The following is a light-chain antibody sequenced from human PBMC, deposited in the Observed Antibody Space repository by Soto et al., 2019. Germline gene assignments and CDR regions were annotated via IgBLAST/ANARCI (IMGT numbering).Light chain of an antibody. V-gene: IGKV3-20*01. Sequence: EIVMTQSPATLSVSPGERATLSCRASQSVSSNLAWYQQKPGQAPRLLIYGASSRATGIPNRFSGSGSGTDFTLTISSLEPEDFAVFYCQQYGDSPTFGQGTKVDIK. CDR2: GAS. CDR3: QQYGDSPT. J-gene: IGKJ1*01. CDR1: QSVSSN.